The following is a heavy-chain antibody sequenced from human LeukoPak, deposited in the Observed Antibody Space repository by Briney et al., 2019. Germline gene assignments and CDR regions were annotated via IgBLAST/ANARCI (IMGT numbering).Heavy chain of an antibody. CDR1: GGSFSSYY. D-gene: IGHD3-10*01. J-gene: IGHJ4*02. CDR2: IFHSGST. V-gene: IGHV4-34*12. CDR3: AANSADYNTLGSSYKV. Sequence: SETLSLTCAVYGGSFSSYYWTWIRQSPGKGLEWIGEIFHSGSTTYSPSLKSRVTISVDTSKNQFSLKLNSVTAADTAVFYCAANSADYNTLGSSYKVWGQGTLVTVSS.